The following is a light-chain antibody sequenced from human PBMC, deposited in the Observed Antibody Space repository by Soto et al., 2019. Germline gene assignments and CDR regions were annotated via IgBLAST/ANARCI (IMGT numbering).Light chain of an antibody. CDR3: SSYRDTNNLV. CDR2: EVX. CDR1: SSDIGRYNY. Sequence: SVLSQPASVSGSPGQSITISCTGTSSDIGRYNYVSWYQQHPGMAPQLFLYEVXXXXXXXSTXXXXSKSGNTASLTISGLQAEDEADYYCSSYRDTNNLVFGIGTKVTVL. V-gene: IGLV2-14*01. J-gene: IGLJ1*01.